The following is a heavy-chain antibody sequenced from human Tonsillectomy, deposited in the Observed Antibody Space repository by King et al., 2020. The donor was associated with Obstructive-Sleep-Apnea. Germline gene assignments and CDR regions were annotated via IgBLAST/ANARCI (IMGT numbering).Heavy chain of an antibody. CDR3: AGELLWFGELLLYYFDY. Sequence: QLQESGPGLVKPSETLSLTCTVSGGSISSNNYYWGWIRQPPGKGLEWIGSIHYSGSTYHNPSLKSRVTISVDTSKNQFSLKLSSVTAADTAVSYCAGELLWFGELLLYYFDYWGQGTLVTVSS. CDR1: GGSISSNNYY. CDR2: IHYSGST. D-gene: IGHD3-10*01. J-gene: IGHJ4*02. V-gene: IGHV4-39*07.